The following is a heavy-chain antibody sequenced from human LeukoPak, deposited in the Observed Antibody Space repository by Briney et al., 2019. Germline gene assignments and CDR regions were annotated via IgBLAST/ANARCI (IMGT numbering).Heavy chain of an antibody. V-gene: IGHV1-8*01. CDR2: INPHSGKT. Sequence: GVSVTVSCKTSGYPFSNYDINWVRQATGQGREWMGWINPHSGKTGYAQKFQGRVTMTTDTSASTAYMELSSLRSEDTAVYYCARLSSHYGDYKVDPWGQGTLVTVSS. CDR3: ARLSSHYGDYKVDP. J-gene: IGHJ5*02. CDR1: GYPFSNYD. D-gene: IGHD4-17*01.